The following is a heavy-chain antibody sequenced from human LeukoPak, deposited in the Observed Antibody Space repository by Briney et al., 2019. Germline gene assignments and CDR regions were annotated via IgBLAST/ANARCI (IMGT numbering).Heavy chain of an antibody. CDR1: GGSISSGGYY. D-gene: IGHD3-3*01. Sequence: SPTLSLTCTVSGGSISSGGYYWSWIRQHPGKGLEWIGYIYYSGSTYYNPSLKSRVTISVDTSKNQFSLKLSSVTAADTAVYYCARQGVVISLRAFDIWGQGTMVTVSS. CDR3: ARQGVVISLRAFDI. J-gene: IGHJ3*02. CDR2: IYYSGST. V-gene: IGHV4-31*03.